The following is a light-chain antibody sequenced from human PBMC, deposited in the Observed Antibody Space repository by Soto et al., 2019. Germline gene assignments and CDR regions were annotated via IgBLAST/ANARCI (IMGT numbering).Light chain of an antibody. Sequence: EIVMTQSPATLSVSPGARAPLSCRAGQSVGTDLAWYQQKPGQAPRLLIYGASTRATAIPARFSGSGSGTEFTLTINSLQPDDFATYYCQQYNSYSWTFGQGTKVDIK. CDR2: GAS. CDR1: QSVGTD. CDR3: QQYNSYSWT. J-gene: IGKJ1*01. V-gene: IGKV3-15*01.